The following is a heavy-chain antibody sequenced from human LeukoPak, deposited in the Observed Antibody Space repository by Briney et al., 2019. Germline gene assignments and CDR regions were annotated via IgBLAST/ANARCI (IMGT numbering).Heavy chain of an antibody. J-gene: IGHJ5*02. Sequence: PSETLSLTCTVSGGSISSGSYYWSWIRQPAGKGLEWIGRIYTSGSTNYNPSLKSRVTISVDTSKNQFSLKLSSVTAADTAVYYCARGFVRGRREQNNWFDRWGQGTLVTVSS. CDR1: GGSISSGSYY. CDR3: ARGFVRGRREQNNWFDR. D-gene: IGHD3-10*02. V-gene: IGHV4-61*02. CDR2: IYTSGST.